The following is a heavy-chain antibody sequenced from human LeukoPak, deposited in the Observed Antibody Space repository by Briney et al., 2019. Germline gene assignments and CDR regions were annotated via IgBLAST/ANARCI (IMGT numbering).Heavy chain of an antibody. V-gene: IGHV3-9*01. J-gene: IGHJ5*02. Sequence: AGGSLRLSCVASGFSFDDFAMHWVRQVPGKGLEWVSGLTWNSGTFGYADSVKGRFTISRDNAKHSLYLEMNDLRGEDTAFYYCARATASASSGVHLNWFDSWGQGTRVTVSS. D-gene: IGHD6-19*01. CDR2: LTWNSGTF. CDR3: ARATASASSGVHLNWFDS. CDR1: GFSFDDFA.